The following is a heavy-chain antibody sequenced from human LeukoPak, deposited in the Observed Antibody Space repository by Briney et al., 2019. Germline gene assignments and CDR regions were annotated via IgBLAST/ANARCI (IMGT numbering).Heavy chain of an antibody. CDR3: AGLVGRYSSGLYYYYFDY. CDR1: GDSINSLDS. D-gene: IGHD3-22*01. Sequence: KASGTLSLTCTVSGDSINSLDSWSWVRQPPGKGLEWIGEMYLSGTTHSNPSVKSRVTISIDKSKNQFFLNLSSVTAADTAVYYCAGLVGRYSSGLYYYYFDYWGQGTLVTVSS. CDR2: MYLSGTT. J-gene: IGHJ4*02. V-gene: IGHV4-4*02.